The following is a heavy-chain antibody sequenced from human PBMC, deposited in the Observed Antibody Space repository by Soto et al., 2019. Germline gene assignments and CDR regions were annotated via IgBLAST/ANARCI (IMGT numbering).Heavy chain of an antibody. CDR1: GDSVSSNSSA. V-gene: IGHV6-1*01. CDR3: TYCRDIYGAFCAHFDY. D-gene: IGHD3-10*01. Sequence: SQTLSLTCAISGDSVSSNSSAWNWIRQSSSRGLEWLGRTYYRSKWYNDYAVCVKSRITINTDTSKNQIYIQLNSVTTEDTAVYYCTYCRDIYGAFCAHFDYWGLGILVTVSS. J-gene: IGHJ4*02. CDR2: TYYRSKWYN.